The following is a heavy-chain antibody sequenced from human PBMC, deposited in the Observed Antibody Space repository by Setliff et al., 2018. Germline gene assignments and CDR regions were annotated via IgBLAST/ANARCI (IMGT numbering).Heavy chain of an antibody. CDR1: GGSFSGYY. V-gene: IGHV4-34*01. CDR2: INHSGST. J-gene: IGHJ5*02. Sequence: SETLSLTCAVYGGSFSGYYWSWIRQPPGKGLEWIGEINHSGSTNYNPSLKSRVTISVDTSKNQFSLKLSSVTAADTAVYYCVRQGLDTGRTRWWFDPWGQGTLVTVSS. CDR3: VRQGLDTGRTRWWFDP. D-gene: IGHD5-18*01.